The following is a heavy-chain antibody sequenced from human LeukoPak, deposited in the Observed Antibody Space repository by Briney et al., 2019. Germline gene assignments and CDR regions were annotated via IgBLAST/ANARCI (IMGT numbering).Heavy chain of an antibody. Sequence: SETLSLTCTVSGGSLSSSSYYWGWLRQPPGKGLEWIARIYYSGSTYYNATLKSRGTISVDTSKNQFSLKLRSVTAADTAVYYCARASIMITFGGVIVRPFDYWGQGTLVTVSS. CDR2: IYYSGST. V-gene: IGHV4-39*07. J-gene: IGHJ4*02. CDR1: GGSLSSSSYY. D-gene: IGHD3-16*02. CDR3: ARASIMITFGGVIVRPFDY.